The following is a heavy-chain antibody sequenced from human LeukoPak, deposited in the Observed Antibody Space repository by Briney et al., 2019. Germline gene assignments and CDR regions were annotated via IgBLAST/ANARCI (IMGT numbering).Heavy chain of an antibody. Sequence: GGSLRLSCAASEFTVFSNYMSWVRQAPGKGLEWVSIIYTGGTTSYADSVKGRFTVSRDDFKNTLSLQMNSLRAEDTAVYYCARGSLSGRAFDLWGQGTMVTVSS. CDR1: EFTVFSNY. J-gene: IGHJ3*01. CDR2: IYTGGTT. V-gene: IGHV3-53*01. CDR3: ARGSLSGRAFDL.